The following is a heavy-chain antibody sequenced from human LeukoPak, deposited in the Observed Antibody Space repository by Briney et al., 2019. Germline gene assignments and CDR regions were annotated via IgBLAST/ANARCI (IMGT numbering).Heavy chain of an antibody. CDR1: GFTFSSYA. Sequence: GGSLRLSCAASGFTFSSYAMSWVRQAPGKGLEWVSAISGSGGSTYYVDSVKGRFTISRDNSKNTLYLQMNSLRAEDTAVYYCAKGGRYGDYSLYWGQGTLVTVSS. V-gene: IGHV3-23*01. CDR3: AKGGRYGDYSLY. D-gene: IGHD4-17*01. CDR2: ISGSGGST. J-gene: IGHJ4*02.